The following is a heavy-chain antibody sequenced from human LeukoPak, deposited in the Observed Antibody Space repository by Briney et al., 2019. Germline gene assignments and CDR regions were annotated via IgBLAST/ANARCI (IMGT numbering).Heavy chain of an antibody. CDR2: ISSNGGSI. J-gene: IGHJ4*02. CDR3: AKRPWFWAVAGKRNAYFDY. D-gene: IGHD6-19*01. V-gene: IGHV3-64*01. CDR1: GFTFSDYA. Sequence: PGWSLRLSCAASGFTFSDYAMHWVRQAPGKELEYVSAISSNGGSIHYANSVKGRFTISRDNSKNTLYLQMDSLRAEDMAVYYCAKRPWFWAVAGKRNAYFDYWGQGTLVTVSS.